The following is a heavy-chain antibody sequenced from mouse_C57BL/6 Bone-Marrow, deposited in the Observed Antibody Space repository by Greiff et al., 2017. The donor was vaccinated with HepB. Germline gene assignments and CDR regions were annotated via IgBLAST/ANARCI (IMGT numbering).Heavy chain of an antibody. CDR3: ARDRTGSSGSWFAY. CDR1: GYSITSGYY. J-gene: IGHJ3*01. CDR2: ISYDGSN. Sequence: ESGPGLVKPSQSLSLTCSVPGYSITSGYYWNWIRQFPGNKLEWMGYISYDGSNNYNPSLKNRISITRDTSKNQFFLKLNSVTTEDTATYYCARDRTGSSGSWFAYWGQGTLVTVSA. V-gene: IGHV3-6*01. D-gene: IGHD3-2*02.